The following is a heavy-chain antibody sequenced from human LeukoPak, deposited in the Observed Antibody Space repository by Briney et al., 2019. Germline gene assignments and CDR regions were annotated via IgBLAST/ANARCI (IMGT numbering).Heavy chain of an antibody. CDR2: IYHSGST. D-gene: IGHD3-22*01. J-gene: IGHJ4*02. CDR1: GGSFSGYY. V-gene: IGHV4-34*01. CDR3: ASLTSGYYPSFDY. Sequence: SETLSLTCAVYGGSFSGYYWSWIRQPPGKGLEWIGEIYHSGSTNYNPSLKSRVTISVDKSKNQFSLKLSSVTAADTAVYYCASLTSGYYPSFDYWGQGTLVTVSS.